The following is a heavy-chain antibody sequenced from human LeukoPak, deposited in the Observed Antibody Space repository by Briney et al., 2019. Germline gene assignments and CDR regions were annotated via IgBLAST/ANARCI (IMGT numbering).Heavy chain of an antibody. CDR1: GFTFSNYG. J-gene: IGHJ4*02. Sequence: GGSLRLSCAASGFTFSNYGMHWVRQAPGKGLEWVAVIWFDGSNRYYADSVRGRFTISRDNSKSTLYLQMNSLRAEDTAVYYCATDEGYGGRRRSDYWGQGTLVTVSS. CDR3: ATDEGYGGRRRSDY. CDR2: IWFDGSNR. D-gene: IGHD4-23*01. V-gene: IGHV3-33*01.